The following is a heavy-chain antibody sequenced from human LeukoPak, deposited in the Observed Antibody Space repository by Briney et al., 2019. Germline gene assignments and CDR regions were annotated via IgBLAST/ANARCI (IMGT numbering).Heavy chain of an antibody. Sequence: PSETLSLTCTVSGGSISSGSYYWSWIRQPAGKGLEWIGRIYTSGSTNYNPSLKSRVTISVDTSKNQFSLKLSSVTAADTAVYYCAREAYDYVWGTPQGFWFDPWGQGTLVTVSS. CDR2: IYTSGST. V-gene: IGHV4-61*02. CDR1: GGSISSGSYY. D-gene: IGHD3-16*01. J-gene: IGHJ5*02. CDR3: AREAYDYVWGTPQGFWFDP.